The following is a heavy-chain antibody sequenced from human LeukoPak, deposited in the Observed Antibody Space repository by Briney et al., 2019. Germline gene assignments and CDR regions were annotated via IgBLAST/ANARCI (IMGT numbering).Heavy chain of an antibody. V-gene: IGHV3-48*02. J-gene: IGHJ4*02. CDR2: IRSDSSTK. CDR3: ATDQVVGATNRLYY. Sequence: PGGSLRLSCAGSGFSISNYGMNWVRQAPGKGLEWLSYIRSDSSTKYYADSVEGRFTISRDNAQNSLYLQMNSLRDEDSGVYFCATDQVVGATNRLYYWGQGTLVTVSS. D-gene: IGHD1-26*01. CDR1: GFSISNYG.